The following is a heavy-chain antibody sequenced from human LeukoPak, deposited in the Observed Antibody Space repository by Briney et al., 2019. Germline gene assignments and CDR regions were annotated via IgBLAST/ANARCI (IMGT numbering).Heavy chain of an antibody. Sequence: SETLSLTCNVSGNSMNKYRWSWLRQPPGKGLEWFGNIYTSGITNYNPSLKSRVPISVDTSKNQFSLKLSSVTAADTAVYYCARAHRYYYDSSGYYHYYFDYWGQGTLVTVSS. CDR3: ARAHRYYYDSSGYYHYYFDY. D-gene: IGHD3-22*01. CDR2: IYTSGIT. V-gene: IGHV4-4*09. J-gene: IGHJ4*02. CDR1: GNSMNKYR.